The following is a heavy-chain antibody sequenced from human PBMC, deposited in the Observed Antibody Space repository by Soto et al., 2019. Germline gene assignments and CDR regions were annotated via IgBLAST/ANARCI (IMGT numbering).Heavy chain of an antibody. D-gene: IGHD6-19*01. V-gene: IGHV1-69*13. CDR2: IIPIFGTA. CDR3: AREGAAVAGPFDY. Sequence: ASVKVSCKASGGTFSSYAISWVRQAPGQGLEWMGGIIPIFGTANYAQKFQGRVTITADESTSTAYMELSSLRSEDTAVYYCAREGAAVAGPFDYWGQGTLVTVSS. J-gene: IGHJ4*02. CDR1: GGTFSSYA.